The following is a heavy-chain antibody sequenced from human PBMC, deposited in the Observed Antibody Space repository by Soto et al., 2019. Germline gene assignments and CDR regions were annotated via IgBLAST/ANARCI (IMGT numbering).Heavy chain of an antibody. Sequence: QVQLVQSGAEVKKPGASVKVSCKASGYTFTSYYMHWVRQAPGQGLEWTGIINPSGGSTTYAQKFQGRVTMARDKSTSTVYMELNSLRSEDTAVYYCARSGVGGSGWYWFDPWGQGTLVTVSS. CDR2: INPSGGST. CDR3: ARSGVGGSGWYWFDP. V-gene: IGHV1-46*01. D-gene: IGHD6-19*01. J-gene: IGHJ5*02. CDR1: GYTFTSYY.